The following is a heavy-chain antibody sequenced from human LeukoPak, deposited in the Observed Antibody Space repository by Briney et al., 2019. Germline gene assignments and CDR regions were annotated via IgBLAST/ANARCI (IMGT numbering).Heavy chain of an antibody. CDR1: GGSISSGGYS. J-gene: IGHJ5*02. V-gene: IGHV4-30-2*01. D-gene: IGHD3-22*01. CDR3: ARDTYYYDSSGYTSPNWFDP. CDR2: IYHSGST. Sequence: SQTLSLTCAVSGGSISSGGYSWSWIRQPPGKGLEWIGYIYHSGSTYYNPSLKSRVTISVDRSKNQFSLKLSSVTAADTAVYYCARDTYYYDSSGYTSPNWFDPWGQGTLVTVSS.